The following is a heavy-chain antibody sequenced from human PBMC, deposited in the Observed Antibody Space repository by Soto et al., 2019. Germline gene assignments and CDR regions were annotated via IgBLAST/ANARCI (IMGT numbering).Heavy chain of an antibody. CDR1: GFTFSSYW. Sequence: ESGGGLVQPGGSLRLSCAASGFTFSSYWMSWVRQAPGKGLEWVANIKQDGSEKYYVDSVKGRFTISRDNAKNSLYLQMNSLRAEDTAVYYCARARYDSSGYYPRNYYYYGMDVWGQGTTVTVSS. J-gene: IGHJ6*02. CDR2: IKQDGSEK. D-gene: IGHD3-22*01. CDR3: ARARYDSSGYYPRNYYYYGMDV. V-gene: IGHV3-7*03.